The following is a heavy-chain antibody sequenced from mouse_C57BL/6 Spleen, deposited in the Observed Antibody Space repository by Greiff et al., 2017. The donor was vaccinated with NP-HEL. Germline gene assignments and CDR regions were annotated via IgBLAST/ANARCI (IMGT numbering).Heavy chain of an antibody. D-gene: IGHD1-1*01. J-gene: IGHJ2*01. CDR1: GYTFTSYG. CDR3: ARGGDYYYGSSPYYFDY. Sequence: LVESGAELARPGASVKLSCKASGYTFTSYGISWVKQRTGQGLEWIGEIYPRSGNNYYNEKFKGKATLTADKSSSTAYMELRSLTSEDSAVYFCARGGDYYYGSSPYYFDYWGQGTTLTVSS. CDR2: IYPRSGNN. V-gene: IGHV1-81*01.